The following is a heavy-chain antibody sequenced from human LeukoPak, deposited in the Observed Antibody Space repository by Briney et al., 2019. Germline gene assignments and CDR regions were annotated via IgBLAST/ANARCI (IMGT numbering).Heavy chain of an antibody. CDR1: GGSISSYY. CDR2: IYYSGST. J-gene: IGHJ6*02. V-gene: IGHV4-59*01. CDR3: ARDTAEYYYGMDV. D-gene: IGHD5-18*01. Sequence: PSETLSLTCTVSGGSISSYYWSWIRQPPGKGLEWFGYIYYSGSTNYNPSLKSRVTISVDTSKNQFSLKLSSVTAADTAVYYCARDTAEYYYGMDVWGQGTTVTVSS.